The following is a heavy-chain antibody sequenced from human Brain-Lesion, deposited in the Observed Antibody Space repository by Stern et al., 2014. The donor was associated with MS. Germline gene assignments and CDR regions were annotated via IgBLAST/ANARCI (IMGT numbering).Heavy chain of an antibody. CDR3: ARDITGSSAYFDY. CDR2: ISWNSGTI. J-gene: IGHJ4*02. Sequence: EVQLVESGGDLVQPGRSLRLSCAAFGFTFDDYAMPWVRQAPGKGLERGAGISWNSGTIGYADSVKGRFTTSRDNAYSSLYLQMNSLRPEDTALYYCARDITGSSAYFDYWGQGTLVTVSS. V-gene: IGHV3-9*01. D-gene: IGHD1-14*01. CDR1: GFTFDDYA.